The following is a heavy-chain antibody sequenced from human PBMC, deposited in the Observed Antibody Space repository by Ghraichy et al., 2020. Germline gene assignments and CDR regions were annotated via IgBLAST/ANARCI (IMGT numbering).Heavy chain of an antibody. V-gene: IGHV4-4*08. CDR2: VFNRGGT. J-gene: IGHJ6*04. CDR3: ATSYMYGDYDGPAVRVQYDFGLDV. Sequence: SETLSLTCTVSGGSISASYWTWIRQPPGKGLEWIGQVFNRGGTDYNPSLKSRVSISIDTSRHFSLKLTSVTAADTAVYYCATSYMYGDYDGPAVRVQYDFGLDVWGTGTAVTVSS. D-gene: IGHD4-17*01. CDR1: GGSISASY.